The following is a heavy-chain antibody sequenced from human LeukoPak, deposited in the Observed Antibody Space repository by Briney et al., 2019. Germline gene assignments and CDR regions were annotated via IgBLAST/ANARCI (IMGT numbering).Heavy chain of an antibody. Sequence: QSGGSLRLSCAAPGFTFSNYAMSWVRQAPGKGLEWVSGISGSGGSTYYADSVKGRLTISRDNSKNTLYLQMDSLRAEDTAVYYCAKVGIRTSLIVVVFTTADDWYFDLWGRGTLVTVSS. CDR3: AKVGIRTSLIVVVFTTADDWYFDL. CDR2: ISGSGGST. J-gene: IGHJ2*01. D-gene: IGHD3-22*01. CDR1: GFTFSNYA. V-gene: IGHV3-23*01.